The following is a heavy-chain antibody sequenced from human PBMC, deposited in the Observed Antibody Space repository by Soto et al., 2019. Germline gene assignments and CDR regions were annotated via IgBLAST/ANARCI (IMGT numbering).Heavy chain of an antibody. V-gene: IGHV3-23*01. CDR1: GFTFSSYA. Sequence: GGSLRLSCAASGFTFSSYAMSWVGRAPGKGLEWVSAISGSGGSTYYADSVKGRFTISRDNSKNTLYLQMNSLRAEDTAVYYCAKDLRRVGATGYWGQGTLVTVSS. CDR3: AKDLRRVGATGY. D-gene: IGHD1-26*01. J-gene: IGHJ4*02. CDR2: ISGSGGST.